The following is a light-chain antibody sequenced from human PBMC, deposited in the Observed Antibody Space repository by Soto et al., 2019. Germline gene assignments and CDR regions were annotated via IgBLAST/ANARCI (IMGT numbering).Light chain of an antibody. V-gene: IGLV2-14*01. CDR2: EVS. J-gene: IGLJ1*01. CDR3: SSYTSRTTLV. CDR1: SSDVGGYNY. Sequence: QSALTQPASVSGSPGQSITISCTGTSSDVGGYNYVSWYQQHPGKAPKLMIYEVSNRPSGVSNRFSGSKSGNTASLTISGLQAEDEADYYCSSYTSRTTLVFATGTKLTVL.